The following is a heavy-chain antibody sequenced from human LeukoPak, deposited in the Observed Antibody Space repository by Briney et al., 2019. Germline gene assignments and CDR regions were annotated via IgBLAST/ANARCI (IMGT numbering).Heavy chain of an antibody. CDR2: ISSSSSTI. CDR1: GFTFSSYS. J-gene: IGHJ4*02. CDR3: ARGQDYGDYENFDY. V-gene: IGHV3-48*01. Sequence: PGGSLRLSCAASGFTFSSYSMNWVRQAPGKGLERVSYISSSSSTIYYADSVKGRFTISRDNAKNSLYLQMNSLRAEDTAVYYCARGQDYGDYENFDYWGQGTLVTVSS. D-gene: IGHD4-17*01.